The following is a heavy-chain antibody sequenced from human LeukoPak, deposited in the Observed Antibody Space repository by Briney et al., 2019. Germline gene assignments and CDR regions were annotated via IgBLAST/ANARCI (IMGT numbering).Heavy chain of an antibody. Sequence: GGSLRLSCAASGFTFSSYGMHWVRQAPGKGLEWVAFTRYDGSNKYYADSVKGRFTISRDNSKNTLYLQMNSLRAEDTAVYYCAKDSGASITIFGVVTSGFGYYMDVWGKGTTVTVSS. J-gene: IGHJ6*03. V-gene: IGHV3-30*02. D-gene: IGHD3-3*01. CDR1: GFTFSSYG. CDR3: AKDSGASITIFGVVTSGFGYYMDV. CDR2: TRYDGSNK.